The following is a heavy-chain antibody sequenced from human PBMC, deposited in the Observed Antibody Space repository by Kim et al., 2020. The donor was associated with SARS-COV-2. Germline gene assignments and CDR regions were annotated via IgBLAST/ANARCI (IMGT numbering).Heavy chain of an antibody. CDR1: GFTFSSYG. CDR3: ARERDDYSLDY. CDR2: IWYDGSNK. J-gene: IGHJ4*02. D-gene: IGHD4-4*01. Sequence: GGSLRLSCAASGFTFSSYGMHWVRQAPGKGLEWVAVIWYDGSNKYYADSVKGRFTISRDNSKNTLYLQMNSLRAEDTAVYYCARERDDYSLDYWGQGTLVTVSS. V-gene: IGHV3-33*01.